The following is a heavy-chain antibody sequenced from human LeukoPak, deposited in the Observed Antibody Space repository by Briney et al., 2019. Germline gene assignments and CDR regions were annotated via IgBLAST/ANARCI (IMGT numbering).Heavy chain of an antibody. D-gene: IGHD3-16*01. J-gene: IGHJ4*02. V-gene: IGHV3-20*04. CDR1: GFTFDDYG. CDR2: INWNGDST. Sequence: GGSLRLSCAASGFTFDDYGMTWVRQAPGKGLEWVSGINWNGDSTGYADSTKGRFTISRDNAKNSLYLQMNSLRAEDTAVYYCARDWGSVYGMPDYWGQGTLVTVSS. CDR3: ARDWGSVYGMPDY.